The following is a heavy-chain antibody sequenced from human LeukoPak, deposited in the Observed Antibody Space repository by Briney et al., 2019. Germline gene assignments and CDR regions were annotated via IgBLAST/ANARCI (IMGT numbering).Heavy chain of an antibody. D-gene: IGHD6-19*01. J-gene: IGHJ4*02. CDR3: ARDRRVSSQTFDY. V-gene: IGHV4-34*01. CDR1: GGSFSGYY. Sequence: PSETLSLTCAVYGGSFSGYYWSWIRQPPGKGLEWIGEINHSGSTNYNPSLKSRVTISVDTSKNQFSLKLSSVTAADTAVYYCARDRRVSSQTFDYWGQGTLVTVSS. CDR2: INHSGST.